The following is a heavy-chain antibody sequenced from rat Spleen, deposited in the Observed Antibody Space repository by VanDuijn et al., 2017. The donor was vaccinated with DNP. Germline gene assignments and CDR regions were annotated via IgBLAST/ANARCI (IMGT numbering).Heavy chain of an antibody. D-gene: IGHD1-6*01. J-gene: IGHJ1*01. CDR3: TRVLYNGYQRHYWSFDF. CDR1: GFSLTNHH. CDR2: VWIDGST. Sequence: QVQLKASGPGLVQPSQTLSLACTVSGFSLTNHHVHWVRQPSGKGLEWMGVVWIDGSTSYSSTLRSRLSINRDTSNSQVFLKMNSLQTEDTAIYFCTRVLYNGYQRHYWSFDFWGPGTMVTVSS. V-gene: IGHV2-43*01.